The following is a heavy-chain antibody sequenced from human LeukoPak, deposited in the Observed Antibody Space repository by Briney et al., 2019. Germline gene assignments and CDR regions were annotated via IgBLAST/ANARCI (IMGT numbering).Heavy chain of an antibody. V-gene: IGHV3-48*01. CDR1: GFTFGDYS. CDR2: ISSSSSTI. D-gene: IGHD7-27*01. Sequence: GGSLRLSCAASGFTFGDYSMNWVRQAPGKGLEWVSYISSSSSTIHYADSVRGRFTISRDNAKKSLYLRMNSLRPEDTGVYYCARDPPNWGFGYWGQGTLVIVSS. J-gene: IGHJ4*02. CDR3: ARDPPNWGFGY.